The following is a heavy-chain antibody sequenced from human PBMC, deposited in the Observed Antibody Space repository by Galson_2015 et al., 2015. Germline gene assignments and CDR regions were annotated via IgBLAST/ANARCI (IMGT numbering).Heavy chain of an antibody. Sequence: SVKVSCKASGGSFSTYAISWWRQVPGQGLEWMGGIIPIFRTSTYAQKFQGRVTITADESTSTVYMDLSSLTSEDAAVYYCATRGGDCSSTSCYTILDYWGQGTLVTVSS. D-gene: IGHD2-2*02. CDR2: IIPIFRTS. CDR1: GGSFSTYA. CDR3: ATRGGDCSSTSCYTILDY. J-gene: IGHJ4*02. V-gene: IGHV1-69*13.